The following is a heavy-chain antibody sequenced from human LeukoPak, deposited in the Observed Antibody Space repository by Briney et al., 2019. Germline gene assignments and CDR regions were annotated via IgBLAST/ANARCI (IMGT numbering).Heavy chain of an antibody. J-gene: IGHJ2*01. CDR2: INPSGGST. Sequence: RASVKVSCKASGYTFTSYYMHWVRQAPGQGLEWMGIINPSGGSTSYAQKFQGRVTMTRATSTSTVYMELSSLRSEDTAVYYCARASLPGWYFDLWGRGTLVTVSS. CDR1: GYTFTSYY. CDR3: ARASLPGWYFDL. V-gene: IGHV1-46*01.